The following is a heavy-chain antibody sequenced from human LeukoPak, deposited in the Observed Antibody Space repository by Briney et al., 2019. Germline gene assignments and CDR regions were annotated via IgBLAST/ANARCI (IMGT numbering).Heavy chain of an antibody. CDR1: GFTFSSYA. D-gene: IGHD3-16*02. V-gene: IGHV3-30*02. CDR2: IRNDGAKT. Sequence: GGSLRLSCAASGFTFSSYAMSWVRQAPGKGLEWVAFIRNDGAKTYYADSAKGRFTISRDNSRNTLYPQMNSLTAEDTAVFYCAKDGVILAPGVYWYMDVWGRGTTVTVSS. J-gene: IGHJ6*03. CDR3: AKDGVILAPGVYWYMDV.